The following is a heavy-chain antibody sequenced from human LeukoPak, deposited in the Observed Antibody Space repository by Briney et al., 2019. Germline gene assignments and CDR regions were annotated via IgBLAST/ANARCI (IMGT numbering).Heavy chain of an antibody. D-gene: IGHD3-3*01. CDR2: ISHTSRTI. Sequence: PGGSLRLSCAASGFAFSDYYINWIRQAPGQVLEWISYISHTSRTIYYAESVKGRFTISRDNTENLVYLQMDSLRADDTAFYYCTRGLLTSESGYPYFDTWGPGTLVTVAS. V-gene: IGHV3-11*01. CDR3: TRGLLTSESGYPYFDT. CDR1: GFAFSDYY. J-gene: IGHJ5*02.